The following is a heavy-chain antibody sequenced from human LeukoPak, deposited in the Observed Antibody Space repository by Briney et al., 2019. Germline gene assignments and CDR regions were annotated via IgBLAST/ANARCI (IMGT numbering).Heavy chain of an antibody. Sequence: GGTLRLSCAASGFTVTDYFMSWIRQAPGKGLEWVSYISPSGSSIYYADSVKGRFTISRDNAKNSLYLQMNSLRAEDTAVYYCAREILYYYDSSGYYYGSGFDYWGQGTLVTVSS. CDR1: GFTVTDYF. V-gene: IGHV3-11*04. D-gene: IGHD3-22*01. CDR3: AREILYYYDSSGYYYGSGFDY. CDR2: ISPSGSSI. J-gene: IGHJ4*02.